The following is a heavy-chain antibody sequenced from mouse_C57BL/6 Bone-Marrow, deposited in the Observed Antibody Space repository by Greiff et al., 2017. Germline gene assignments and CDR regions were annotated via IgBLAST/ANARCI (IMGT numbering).Heavy chain of an antibody. CDR1: GFTFSDYY. Sequence: DVQLVESEGGLVQPGSSMKLSCTASGFTFSDYYMAWVRQVPEKGLEWVANINYDGSSTYYLDSLKSRFIISRDNAKNILYLQMSSLKSEDTATYYCARDDGYLAWFAYWGQGTLVTVSA. V-gene: IGHV5-16*01. CDR2: INYDGSST. CDR3: ARDDGYLAWFAY. J-gene: IGHJ3*01. D-gene: IGHD2-3*01.